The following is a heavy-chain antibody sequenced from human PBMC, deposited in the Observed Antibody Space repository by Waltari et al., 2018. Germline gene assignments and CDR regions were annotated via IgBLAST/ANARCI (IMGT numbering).Heavy chain of an antibody. CDR2: IIPIFGTA. J-gene: IGHJ6*02. D-gene: IGHD3-10*01. Sequence: QVQLVQSGAEVTSPGSSVTVYCKASGGTFSSYAISWVRQAPGQGLEWMGGIIPIFGTANYAQKFQGRVTITADESTSTAYMELSSLRSEDTAVYYCASRGSGSAYYYYGMDVWGQGTTVTVSS. V-gene: IGHV1-69*13. CDR1: GGTFSSYA. CDR3: ASRGSGSAYYYYGMDV.